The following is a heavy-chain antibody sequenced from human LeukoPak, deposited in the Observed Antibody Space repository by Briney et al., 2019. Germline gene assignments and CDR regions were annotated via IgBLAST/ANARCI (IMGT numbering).Heavy chain of an antibody. Sequence: GGSLRLSCAASGFTFSSYAMSWVRQAPGKGLEWVSAISGSGGSTYYADSVKGRFTISRDSSKSTLSLQMNSLRAEDTAIYYRATYRQVLLPFESWGQGTLVTVSS. J-gene: IGHJ4*02. CDR2: ISGSGGST. CDR3: ATYRQVLLPFES. V-gene: IGHV3-23*01. D-gene: IGHD2-8*02. CDR1: GFTFSSYA.